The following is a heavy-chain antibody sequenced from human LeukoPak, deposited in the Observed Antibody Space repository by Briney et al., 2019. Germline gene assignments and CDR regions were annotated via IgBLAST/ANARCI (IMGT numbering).Heavy chain of an antibody. D-gene: IGHD1-1*01. V-gene: IGHV1-69*06. CDR1: GGTFSSYA. CDR3: ARGLHGYGWYFDL. J-gene: IGHJ2*01. CDR2: IIPIFGTA. Sequence: SVKVSCKASGGTFSSYAISWVRQAPGQGLEWMGGIIPIFGTAKYAQKFQGRVTITADTSTSTAYMEQSSLRSEDTAVYYCARGLHGYGWYFDLWGRGTLVTVSS.